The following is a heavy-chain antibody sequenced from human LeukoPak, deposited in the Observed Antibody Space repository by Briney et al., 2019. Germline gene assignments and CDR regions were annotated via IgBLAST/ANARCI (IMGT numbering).Heavy chain of an antibody. CDR2: INSDGSST. CDR3: AKVAPYGNYLFHY. CDR1: GFIFSSYC. Sequence: GGSLRLSCAASGFIFSSYCMHWVRQAPGKGLVWVSRINSDGSSTSYADSVKGRFTIARDNSKNTLYLQMNSLGAEDTAVYYCAKVAPYGNYLFHYWGQGTRVTVSS. J-gene: IGHJ4*02. V-gene: IGHV3-74*01. D-gene: IGHD1-7*01.